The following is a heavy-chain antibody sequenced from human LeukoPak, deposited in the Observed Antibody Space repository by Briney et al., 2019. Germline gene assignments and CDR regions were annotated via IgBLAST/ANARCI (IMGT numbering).Heavy chain of an antibody. D-gene: IGHD5-24*01. CDR2: IKQDGSEI. CDR1: GFIFTSYW. Sequence: ESLRLSCAASGFIFTSYWMSWVRQAPGKGLEWVANIKQDGSEIYYVDSVKGRFTISRDNAKNSLSLQMNSLRAEDTAVYYCARQAATMGRFYFDYWGQGTLVTVSS. CDR3: ARQAATMGRFYFDY. J-gene: IGHJ4*02. V-gene: IGHV3-7*03.